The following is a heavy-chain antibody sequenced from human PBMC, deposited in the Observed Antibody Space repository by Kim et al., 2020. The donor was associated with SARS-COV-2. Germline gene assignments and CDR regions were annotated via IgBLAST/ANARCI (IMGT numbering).Heavy chain of an antibody. CDR2: ISYDGSNK. V-gene: IGHV3-30*04. Sequence: GGSLRLSCAASGFTFSSYAMHWVRQAPGQGLEWVAVISYDGSNKYYADSVKGRFTISRDNSKNTLYLQMNSLRAEDTAVYYCARPKGGSYGSGMDVWGQGTTVTVSS. CDR1: GFTFSSYA. CDR3: ARPKGGSYGSGMDV. J-gene: IGHJ6*02. D-gene: IGHD1-26*01.